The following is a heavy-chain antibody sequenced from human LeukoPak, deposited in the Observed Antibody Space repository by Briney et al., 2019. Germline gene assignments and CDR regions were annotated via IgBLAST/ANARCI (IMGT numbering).Heavy chain of an antibody. CDR2: INPNSGGT. Sequence: ASVKVSCKASGYTFIDYYMHWVRQAPGQGLEWLGRINPNSGGTNYAQKFQGRVTLTRDTSISTAYMELSRLKSDDTAVYYCASTTGTTQSDAFDIWGQGTMVTVSS. J-gene: IGHJ3*02. CDR1: GYTFIDYY. D-gene: IGHD1-1*01. CDR3: ASTTGTTQSDAFDI. V-gene: IGHV1-2*06.